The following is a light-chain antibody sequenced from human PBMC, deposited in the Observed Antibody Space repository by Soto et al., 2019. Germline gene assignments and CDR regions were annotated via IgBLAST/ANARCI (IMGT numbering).Light chain of an antibody. CDR3: CSYAGGTTWV. CDR2: EVT. V-gene: IGLV2-23*02. CDR1: SGDIGSYNR. J-gene: IGLJ3*02. Sequence: QSALTQPASVSGSPGQSITISCTGTSGDIGSYNRVSWYQQHPGKAPKLIIYEVTDRPSGVSDRFSASKSGYTASLTISGLRAEDEANYYCCSYAGGTTWVFGGGTKVTVL.